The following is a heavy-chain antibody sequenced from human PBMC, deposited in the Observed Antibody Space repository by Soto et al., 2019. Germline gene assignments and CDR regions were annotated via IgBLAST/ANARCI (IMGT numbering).Heavy chain of an antibody. CDR1: GFTFGDYA. CDR2: IRSKAYGGTT. J-gene: IGHJ6*03. CDR3: TRVRSGEPFDYYYYYMDV. V-gene: IGHV3-49*04. D-gene: IGHD7-27*01. Sequence: GGSLRLSCTASGFTFGDYAMSWVRQAPGKGLEWVGFIRSKAYGGTTEYAASVKGRFTISRDDSKSIAYLQMNSLKTEDTAVYYCTRVRSGEPFDYYYYYMDVWGKGTTVTVSS.